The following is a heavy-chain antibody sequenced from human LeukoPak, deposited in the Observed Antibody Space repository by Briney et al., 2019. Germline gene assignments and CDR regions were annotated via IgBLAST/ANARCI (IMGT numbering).Heavy chain of an antibody. J-gene: IGHJ5*02. CDR1: GYTFTGYY. CDR3: ARHWAMVRGVINWFDP. CDR2: INPNSGGT. Sequence: ASMKVSCKASGYTFTGYYMHWVRQAPGQGLEWMGRINPNSGGTNYAQKFQGRVTMTRGTSISTAYMELSRLRSDDTAVYYCARHWAMVRGVINWFDPWGQGTLVTVSS. V-gene: IGHV1-2*06. D-gene: IGHD3-10*01.